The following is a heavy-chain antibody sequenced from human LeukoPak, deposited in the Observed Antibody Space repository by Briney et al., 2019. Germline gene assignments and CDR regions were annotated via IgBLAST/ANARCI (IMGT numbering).Heavy chain of an antibody. D-gene: IGHD2-2*02. Sequence: SETLSLTCTVSGGSITTYYWSWIRQPPGKGLEWIGYIYHSGSTNYNPSLKSRVTISVDTSKNQFSLKLTSVTAADTAVYYCARLYTTTIYFDYWCQGTLVTVSS. J-gene: IGHJ4*02. CDR3: ARLYTTTIYFDY. CDR2: IYHSGST. V-gene: IGHV4-59*01. CDR1: GGSITTYY.